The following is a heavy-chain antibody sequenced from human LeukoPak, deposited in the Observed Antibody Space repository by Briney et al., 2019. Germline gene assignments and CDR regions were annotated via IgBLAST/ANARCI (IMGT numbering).Heavy chain of an antibody. D-gene: IGHD2-15*01. CDR2: IYPGGSDT. J-gene: IGHJ4*02. CDR1: GYSFPSHW. V-gene: IGHV5-51*06. Sequence: GESLKISCKASGYSFPSHWIAWVRQMPGKGLEWMGIIYPGGSDTRYSASFQGQVTISADKSISTAYLQWSSLKASDTAMYYCAREGVGSDFDSWGQGTLVTVSS. CDR3: AREGVGSDFDS.